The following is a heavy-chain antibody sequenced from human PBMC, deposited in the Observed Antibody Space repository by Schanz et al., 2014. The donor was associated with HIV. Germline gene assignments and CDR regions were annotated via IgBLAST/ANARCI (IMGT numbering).Heavy chain of an antibody. D-gene: IGHD3-10*01. CDR2: IGSGGGRT. CDR3: AKGQRGMVRGDNDY. CDR1: GFTFDDYA. Sequence: EVQLVESGGGLVQPGMSLRLSCAASGFTFDDYAMHWVRQVPGKGLEWVSLIGSGGGRTYYADSVKGRVTISRDNSKNTLYLQMNSLRAEDTAVYYCAKGQRGMVRGDNDYWGQGTQVTVSS. J-gene: IGHJ4*02. V-gene: IGHV3-23*04.